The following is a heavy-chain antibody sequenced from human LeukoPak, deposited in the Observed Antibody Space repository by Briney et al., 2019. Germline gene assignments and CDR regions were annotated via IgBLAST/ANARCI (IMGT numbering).Heavy chain of an antibody. CDR3: ASVSSSLPGGAPFDY. V-gene: IGHV3-23*01. CDR2: ISGGGGST. CDR1: GFTFSSYA. J-gene: IGHJ4*02. Sequence: PGGSLRLSCAASGFTFSSYAMSWVRQAPGKGLEWVSAISGGGGSTYYADSVKGRFTISRDNSKNTLYLQMNSLRAEDTAVYYCASVSSSLPGGAPFDYWGQGTLVTVSS. D-gene: IGHD6-13*01.